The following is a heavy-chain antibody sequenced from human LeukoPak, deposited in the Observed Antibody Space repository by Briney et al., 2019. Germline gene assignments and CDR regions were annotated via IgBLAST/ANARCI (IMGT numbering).Heavy chain of an antibody. V-gene: IGHV3-33*01. D-gene: IGHD6-19*01. Sequence: GGSLRLSCAASGFTFSSFPMNGAPKAQGKGLDGLPVIWSDGSYKYYADSVKGRFTISRDNSKNTLYLEMNRLRGDDTAVYYCARDPTYSSGWDGDHWGQGTLVTVSS. J-gene: IGHJ4*02. CDR3: ARDPTYSSGWDGDH. CDR2: IWSDGSYK. CDR1: GFTFSSFP.